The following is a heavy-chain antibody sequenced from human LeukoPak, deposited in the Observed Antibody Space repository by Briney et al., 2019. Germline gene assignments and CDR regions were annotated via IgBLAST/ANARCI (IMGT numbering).Heavy chain of an antibody. Sequence: PGGSLRLSCAASGFTFSNAWMGWVRQAPGKGLEWVGRIKGKTDGGTTDYAAPVKGRFTISRDDSKNTLYLQMNSLKTEDTAVYYCTTDGLELNFDYWGQGTLVTVSS. CDR3: TTDGLELNFDY. D-gene: IGHD1-7*01. CDR1: GFTFSNAW. CDR2: IKGKTDGGTT. V-gene: IGHV3-15*01. J-gene: IGHJ4*02.